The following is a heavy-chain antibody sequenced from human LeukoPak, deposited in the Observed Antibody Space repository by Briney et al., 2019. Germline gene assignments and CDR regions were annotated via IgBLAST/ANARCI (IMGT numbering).Heavy chain of an antibody. CDR1: GYTFTSYD. V-gene: IGHV1-8*01. CDR3: ARGAVLYDSSGYYYAGYVDY. J-gene: IGHJ4*02. D-gene: IGHD3-22*01. Sequence: ASVKVSCKASGYTFTSYDINWVRQATGQGLEWMGWMNPNSGNTGYAQKFQGRVTMTRNTSISTAYMELSSLRSEDTAVYYCARGAVLYDSSGYYYAGYVDYWGQGTLVTVSS. CDR2: MNPNSGNT.